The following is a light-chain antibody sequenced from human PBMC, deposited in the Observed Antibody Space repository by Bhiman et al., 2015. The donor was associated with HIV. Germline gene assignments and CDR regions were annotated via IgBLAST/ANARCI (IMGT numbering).Light chain of an antibody. V-gene: IGLV2-14*03. CDR1: SSDVGGYNY. CDR2: DVS. J-gene: IGLJ2*01. CDR3: QSYDSSLSGLWI. Sequence: QSALTQPASVSGSPGQSITISCTGTSSDVGGYNYVSWYQQHPGKAPKLMIYDVSNRPSGVSNRFSGSKSGNTASLTISGLQAEDEADYYCQSYDSSLSGLWIFGGGTKLTVL.